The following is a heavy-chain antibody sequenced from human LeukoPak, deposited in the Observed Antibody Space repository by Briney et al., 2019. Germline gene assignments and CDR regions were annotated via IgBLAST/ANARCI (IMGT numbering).Heavy chain of an antibody. J-gene: IGHJ3*01. CDR1: GGTFSSYA. CDR2: IIPIFGTA. Sequence: SVKVSCKASGGTFSSYAISWVRQAPGQGLEWMGGIIPIFGTANYAQKFQGRVTITADESTSTAYMELSSLRSEDTAVYYCARDLKSSSWYHDAFDVWGQGTMVTVSS. D-gene: IGHD6-13*01. V-gene: IGHV1-69*13. CDR3: ARDLKSSSWYHDAFDV.